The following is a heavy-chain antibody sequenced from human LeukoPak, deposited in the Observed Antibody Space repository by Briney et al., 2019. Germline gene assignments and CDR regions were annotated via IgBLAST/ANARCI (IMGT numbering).Heavy chain of an antibody. D-gene: IGHD3-22*01. CDR1: GGSFSGYY. CDR3: ARGHYHDSSGYYYVFRFLRPLDY. Sequence: SETLSLTCAVYGGSFSGYYWSWIRQPPGKGLEWIGEINHSGSTNYNPSLKSRVTISVDTSKNQFSLKLSSVTAADTAVYYCARGHYHDSSGYYYVFRFLRPLDYWGQGTLVTVSS. CDR2: INHSGST. J-gene: IGHJ4*02. V-gene: IGHV4-34*01.